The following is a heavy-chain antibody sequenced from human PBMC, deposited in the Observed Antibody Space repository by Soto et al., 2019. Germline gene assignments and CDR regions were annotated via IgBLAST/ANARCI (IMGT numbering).Heavy chain of an antibody. Sequence: QVQLVESGGGVVQPGGSLRLSCAASGSTFGNYGMHWVRKAQGKGLEWVAVIWYDGNNKYYADSVKGRFTISRDNSNNTLYVQMTSLRAEDTAVYYCARGLHSLFDYWGQGTLVTVSS. CDR3: ARGLHSLFDY. J-gene: IGHJ4*02. V-gene: IGHV3-33*01. D-gene: IGHD2-21*01. CDR1: GSTFGNYG. CDR2: IWYDGNNK.